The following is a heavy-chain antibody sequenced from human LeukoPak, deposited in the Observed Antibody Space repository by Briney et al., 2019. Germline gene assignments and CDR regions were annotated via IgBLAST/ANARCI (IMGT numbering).Heavy chain of an antibody. J-gene: IGHJ4*02. CDR2: IYSGGNT. CDR3: ARDGYYYGSGSYYKVDFDY. Sequence: GGSLRLSCAASGFTVSSNYMSWVRQAPGKGLEWVSVIYSGGNTYYADSVKGRFTISRDNSKNTLSLQMNSLRAEDTAVYYCARDGYYYGSGSYYKVDFDYWGQGTLVTVSS. V-gene: IGHV3-53*01. D-gene: IGHD3-10*01. CDR1: GFTVSSNY.